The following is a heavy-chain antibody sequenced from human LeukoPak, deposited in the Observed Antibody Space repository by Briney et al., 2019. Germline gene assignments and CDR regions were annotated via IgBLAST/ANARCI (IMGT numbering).Heavy chain of an antibody. V-gene: IGHV3-23*01. CDR1: GFTFSSYA. Sequence: GGSLRLSCAASGFTFSSYAMSWVRQSPGKGLEWVSVISNSGCSTYYGAYVKARFTLYRDNSKNTLYLKMHSLRAGDTAVYYCAKARGHIVATHFAYWGQGTLVTVSS. CDR2: ISNSGCST. CDR3: AKARGHIVATHFAY. D-gene: IGHD5-12*01. J-gene: IGHJ4*02.